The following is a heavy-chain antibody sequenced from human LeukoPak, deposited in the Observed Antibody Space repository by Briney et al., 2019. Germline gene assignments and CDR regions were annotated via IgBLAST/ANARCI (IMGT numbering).Heavy chain of an antibody. D-gene: IGHD3-3*01. CDR3: ARAHVDFWSGYYLGDI. Sequence: PSQTLSLTCSVTGDSISSYSFYWSWIRQPAGKGLEWIGHIYAGGSTNYNPSLKSRVTMLLDTSKNQFSLKLRSVTAADTAVYYCARAHVDFWSGYYLGDIWGQGTMVTVSS. J-gene: IGHJ3*02. CDR2: IYAGGST. CDR1: GDSISSYSFY. V-gene: IGHV4-61*09.